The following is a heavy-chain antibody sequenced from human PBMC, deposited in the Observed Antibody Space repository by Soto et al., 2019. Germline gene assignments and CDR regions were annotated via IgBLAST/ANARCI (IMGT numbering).Heavy chain of an antibody. Sequence: GGSLRLSCAVSGITVSSYYMSWVRQAAGKGLEWVSVIYAGTITYYADSVKGRFTIYRDNSKNTLNLEMNSLRVEDTAVYYCARIPYDTSGTIFDYRGQRTPVPVSS. J-gene: IGHJ4*02. D-gene: IGHD3-22*01. CDR3: ARIPYDTSGTIFDY. CDR1: GITVSSYY. CDR2: IYAGTIT. V-gene: IGHV3-53*01.